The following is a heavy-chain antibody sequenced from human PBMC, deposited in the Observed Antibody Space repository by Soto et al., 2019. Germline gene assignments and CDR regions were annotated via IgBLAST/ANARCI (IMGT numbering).Heavy chain of an antibody. V-gene: IGHV3-23*01. CDR2: ISGSGGST. CDR1: SFTFSNYA. J-gene: IGHJ4*02. CDR3: AKDPYQGFSYGYIDY. Sequence: PGGSLRLSCATTSFTFSNYALRWVRLAPGKGLEWVSAISGSGGSTYYADSVKGRFSISRDNSKSTLYLQMSSLRAEDSAIYYCAKDPYQGFSYGYIDYWGQGT. D-gene: IGHD5-18*01.